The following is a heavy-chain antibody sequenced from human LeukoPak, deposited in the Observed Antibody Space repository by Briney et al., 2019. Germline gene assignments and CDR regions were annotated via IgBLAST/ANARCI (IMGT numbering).Heavy chain of an antibody. CDR3: AREGAVAGNFDY. Sequence: GGSLRPSCAASGFTFSSYWMHWVRQAPGKGLVWVSRINSDGSSTSYADSVKGRFTISRDNAKNTLYLQMNSLRAEDTAVYYCAREGAVAGNFDYWGQGTLVTASS. CDR1: GFTFSSYW. CDR2: INSDGSST. V-gene: IGHV3-74*01. D-gene: IGHD6-19*01. J-gene: IGHJ4*02.